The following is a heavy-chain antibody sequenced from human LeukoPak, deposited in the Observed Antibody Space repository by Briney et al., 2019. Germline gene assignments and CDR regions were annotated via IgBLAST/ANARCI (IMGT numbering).Heavy chain of an antibody. J-gene: IGHJ6*03. D-gene: IGHD5-12*01. V-gene: IGHV4-59*01. CDR1: GGSISSYY. CDR2: IYYSGST. CDR3: ARVKVATISLFYYYYYMDV. Sequence: SETLSLACTVSGGSISSYYWSWIRQPPGKGLEWIGYIYYSGSTNYNPSLKSRVTISVDTSKNQFSLKLSSVTAADTAVYYCARVKVATISLFYYYYYMDVWGKGTTVTISS.